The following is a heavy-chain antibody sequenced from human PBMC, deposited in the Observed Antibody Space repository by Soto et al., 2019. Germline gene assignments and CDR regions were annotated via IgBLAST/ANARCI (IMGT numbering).Heavy chain of an antibody. J-gene: IGHJ6*02. Sequence: GGSLRLSCAASGFTFSSYGMHWVRQAPGKGLEWVAVIWYDGSNKYYADSVKGRFTISRDNSKNTLYLQMNSLRAEDTAVYYCARDLPRFDILTGYYYYYGMDVWGQGTTVTVSS. CDR3: ARDLPRFDILTGYYYYYGMDV. D-gene: IGHD3-9*01. CDR2: IWYDGSNK. V-gene: IGHV3-33*01. CDR1: GFTFSSYG.